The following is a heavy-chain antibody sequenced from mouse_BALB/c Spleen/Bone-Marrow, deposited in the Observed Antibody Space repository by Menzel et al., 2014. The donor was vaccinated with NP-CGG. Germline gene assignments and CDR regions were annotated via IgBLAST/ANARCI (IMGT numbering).Heavy chain of an antibody. CDR2: ISGGGSYT. Sequence: EVKVVESGGGLVKSGGSLKLSCAASGFTLSNYGMSWVRQTPEKRLEWVATISGGGSYTFYSDSVKGRFTISRDNAKNNLYLQLSSLRSEDTALYYCARHAYYDQTEVSFVYWGQGTLVTVSA. CDR3: ARHAYYDQTEVSFVY. CDR1: GFTLSNYG. V-gene: IGHV5-9-2*01. D-gene: IGHD2-4*01. J-gene: IGHJ3*01.